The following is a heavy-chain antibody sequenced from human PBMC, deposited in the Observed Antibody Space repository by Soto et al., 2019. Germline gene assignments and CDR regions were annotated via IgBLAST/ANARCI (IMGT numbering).Heavy chain of an antibody. V-gene: IGHV3-7*01. CDR2: IKQDGSEK. CDR3: ARIASAGRGWDV. D-gene: IGHD6-13*01. CDR1: GFTFSSYW. Sequence: EVQLVESGGGLVQPGGSLRLSCAASGFTFSSYWMRWVRQAPVKGLEWVGNIKQDGSEKNYVDFMEGRFTISRDNAENSLYLQMNSRRAEDTAVYYCARIASAGRGWDVWGQGTTVVVSS. J-gene: IGHJ6*02.